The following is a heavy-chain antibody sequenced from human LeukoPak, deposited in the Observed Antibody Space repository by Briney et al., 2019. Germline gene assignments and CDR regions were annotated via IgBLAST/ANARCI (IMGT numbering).Heavy chain of an antibody. D-gene: IGHD5-12*01. V-gene: IGHV3-21*01. CDR2: ISSSTSYI. J-gene: IGHJ3*02. CDR3: ARAQGYTGYDIHFDI. Sequence: ISSSTSYIYSADSVKGRFTISRDNAKNSLYLQMNSLRAEDTAVYYCARAQGYTGYDIHFDIWGQGTMVTVSS.